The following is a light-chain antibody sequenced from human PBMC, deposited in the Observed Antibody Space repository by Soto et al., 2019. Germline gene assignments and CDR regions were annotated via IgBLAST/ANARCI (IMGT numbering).Light chain of an antibody. V-gene: IGLV1-44*01. Sequence: QPVLTQSPSVSGTPGQRITISCSGSNSNVGSNSVNWYQQLPGTAPKLLIFGNNHRPSGVPDRFSGSKSGTSASLAISGLQSEDEAHYYCAAWDDSLSGVVFGGGTKLTVL. CDR2: GNN. CDR3: AAWDDSLSGVV. J-gene: IGLJ3*02. CDR1: NSNVGSNS.